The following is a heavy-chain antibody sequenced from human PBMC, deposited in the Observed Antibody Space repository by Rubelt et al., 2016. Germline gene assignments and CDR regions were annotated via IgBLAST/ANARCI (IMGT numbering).Heavy chain of an antibody. CDR2: FCSVVGTT. D-gene: IGHD5-24*01. Sequence: QLRLQESGPGLVAPSATLSLSCTVSGDSLPSHAFCWGWIRQPPGKGLDWIGSFCSVVGTTFYRPSLKSRVTISGDTSKNQFSLKLTAVTAADTAIYYCARHRIIREMTKGGWFDPWGQGTLVTVSA. V-gene: IGHV4-39*01. J-gene: IGHJ5*02. CDR1: GDSLPSHAFC. CDR3: ARHRIIREMTKGGWFDP.